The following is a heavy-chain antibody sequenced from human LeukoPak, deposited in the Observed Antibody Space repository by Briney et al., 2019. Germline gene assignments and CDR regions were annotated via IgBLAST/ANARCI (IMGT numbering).Heavy chain of an antibody. V-gene: IGHV3-7*01. J-gene: IGHJ3*02. CDR3: ARSGRGYEDAFDI. CDR1: GFTFSSYW. D-gene: IGHD5-12*01. CDR2: IKQDGSEK. Sequence: GGSLRLSCAASGFTFSSYWMNWVRQAPGKRLEWVANIKQDGSEKYYVDSVKGRFTISRDNANNSLYLQMNSLRAEDTAVYYCARSGRGYEDAFDIWGQGTMVTVSS.